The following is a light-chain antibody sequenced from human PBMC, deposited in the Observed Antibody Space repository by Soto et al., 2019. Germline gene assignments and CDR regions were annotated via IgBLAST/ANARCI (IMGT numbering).Light chain of an antibody. J-gene: IGKJ2*01. V-gene: IGKV3-20*01. Sequence: EIVLTQSPCTLSLSPGERATLSCRASQSVSSSYLAWYQQKPGQAPRLLIYGASSWATGIPERFSGSGSGTDFTLTISRLEPEDFAMYYCQQYGSSPYTFGQGTKLEIK. CDR3: QQYGSSPYT. CDR1: QSVSSSY. CDR2: GAS.